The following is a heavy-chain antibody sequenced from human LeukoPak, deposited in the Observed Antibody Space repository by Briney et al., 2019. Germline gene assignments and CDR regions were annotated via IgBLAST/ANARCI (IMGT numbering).Heavy chain of an antibody. D-gene: IGHD5-12*01. CDR3: ANLRSEIDY. CDR1: GFTFSSYA. V-gene: IGHV3-23*01. CDR2: ISGSAGST. J-gene: IGHJ4*02. Sequence: PGGSLRLSCAASGFTFSSYAMSWVRQAPGKGLECVSTISGSAGSTYYADSVKGRFTISRDNSKNTLYLQMNSLRPDDTAVYYCANLRSEIDYWGQGTLVTVSS.